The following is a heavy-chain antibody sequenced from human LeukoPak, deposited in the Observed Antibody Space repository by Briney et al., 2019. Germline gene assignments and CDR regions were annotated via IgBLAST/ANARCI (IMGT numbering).Heavy chain of an antibody. CDR1: GYTFTGYY. D-gene: IGHD6-19*01. Sequence: EASVKVPCKASGYTFTGYYMHWVRQAPGQGLEWMGWINPNSGGTNYAQKFQGRVTMTRDTSISTAYMELSRLRSDDTAVYYCAAVAGLGNAFDIWGQGTMVTVSS. CDR3: AAVAGLGNAFDI. J-gene: IGHJ3*02. V-gene: IGHV1-2*02. CDR2: INPNSGGT.